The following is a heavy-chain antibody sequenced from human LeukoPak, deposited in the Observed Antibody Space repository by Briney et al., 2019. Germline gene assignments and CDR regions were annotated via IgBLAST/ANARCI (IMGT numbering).Heavy chain of an antibody. J-gene: IGHJ6*03. CDR2: IYYSGST. Sequence: PSETLSLTXTVSGGSVSSYYWSWIWQAPGKGLEWIGYIYYSGSTNYNPSLKSRVTISVDTSKNQFSLKLSSVTAADTAAYYCARVQTYYDFWSGYTTTPYYYYYMDVWGKGTTATVSS. CDR3: ARVQTYYDFWSGYTTTPYYYYYMDV. V-gene: IGHV4-59*02. D-gene: IGHD3-3*01. CDR1: GGSVSSYY.